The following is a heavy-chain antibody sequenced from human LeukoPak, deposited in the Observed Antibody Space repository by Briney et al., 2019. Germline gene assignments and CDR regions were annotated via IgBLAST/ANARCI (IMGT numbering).Heavy chain of an antibody. CDR3: AKDRYSSESHWFDP. J-gene: IGHJ5*02. CDR2: IRYDGSNK. Sequence: GGSLRLSCAVSGFTFSSYGMHWVRHAPGKGLEWVAFIRYDGSNKYYADSAKGRFTISRDNSKNTLYLQINSLRAEDTAVYHCAKDRYSSESHWFDPWGQGTLVTVSS. V-gene: IGHV3-30*02. CDR1: GFTFSSYG. D-gene: IGHD6-25*01.